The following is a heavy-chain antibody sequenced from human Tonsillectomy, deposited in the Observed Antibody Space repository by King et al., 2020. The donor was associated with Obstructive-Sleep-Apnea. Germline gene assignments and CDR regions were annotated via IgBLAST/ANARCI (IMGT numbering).Heavy chain of an antibody. D-gene: IGHD1-26*01. V-gene: IGHV4-34*01. CDR1: GGTFSDYY. J-gene: IGHJ4*02. CDR2: INHSGST. Sequence: VQLQQWGTGLLKPSETLSLTCAVYGGTFSDYYWSWIRQPPGKGLEWIGEINHSGSTNFNPSLKSRVPISVDTSRNQFSLKLHAVTAADTAVYYCERVLGAAGPDYYFDYWGQGSLVTVSS. CDR3: ERVLGAAGPDYYFDY.